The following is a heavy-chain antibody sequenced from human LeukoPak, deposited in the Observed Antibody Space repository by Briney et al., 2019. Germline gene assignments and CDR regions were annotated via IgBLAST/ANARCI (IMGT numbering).Heavy chain of an antibody. CDR1: GFTFSSYS. CDR2: ISSSSSTI. Sequence: GGSLRLSCAASGFTFSSYSMNWVRQAPGKGLEWVSYISSSSSTIYYADSVKGRFTISRDNAKNSLYLQMNSLRDEDTAVYYCARDRYSGCDWSAMGSFDYWGQGTQVTVSS. V-gene: IGHV3-48*02. CDR3: ARDRYSGCDWSAMGSFDY. J-gene: IGHJ4*02. D-gene: IGHD5-12*01.